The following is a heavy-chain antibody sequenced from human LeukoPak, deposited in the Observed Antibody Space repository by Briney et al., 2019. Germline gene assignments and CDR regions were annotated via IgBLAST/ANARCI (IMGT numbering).Heavy chain of an antibody. J-gene: IGHJ2*01. D-gene: IGHD3-22*01. V-gene: IGHV5-51*01. CDR3: ARLPAGVVRDSGWYFDL. CDR2: DYPGDSYT. Sequence: ESLKIPRQGFGYHLRDYWIGRVRPIPGEGLGWVGIDYPGDSYTRYSTSFQGQVTLSADKYISTAYLQWSGLNDSDTPMCYCARLPAGVVRDSGWYFDLWGGGTLVTVSS. CDR1: GYHLRDYW.